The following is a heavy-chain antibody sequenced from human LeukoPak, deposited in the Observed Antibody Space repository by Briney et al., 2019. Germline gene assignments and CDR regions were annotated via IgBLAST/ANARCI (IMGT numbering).Heavy chain of an antibody. CDR2: IYHSGST. CDR3: ARHSSGSYYTILYYYYYYMDV. V-gene: IGHV4-38-2*01. Sequence: SETLSLTCAVSGYSISSGYYWGWIRQPPGQGLEWIGSIYHSGSTYYNPSLKSRVTISVDTSKNQFSLKLSSVTAADTAVYYCARHSSGSYYTILYYYYYYMDVWGKGTTVTVSS. D-gene: IGHD3-10*01. J-gene: IGHJ6*03. CDR1: GYSISSGYY.